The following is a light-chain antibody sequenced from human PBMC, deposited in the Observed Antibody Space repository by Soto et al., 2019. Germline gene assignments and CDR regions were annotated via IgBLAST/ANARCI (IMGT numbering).Light chain of an antibody. Sequence: NGLTLSPCTLALSPGERATLSCRASQTVSSNYLAWYQQKPGQAPRFLIYGASSRATGIPDRFSGSGSGTDFTLTISRLEAEDVAVYCCQQYGCLPLTFGGGANVDIK. J-gene: IGKJ4*01. CDR1: QTVSSNY. V-gene: IGKV3-20*01. CDR3: QQYGCLPLT. CDR2: GAS.